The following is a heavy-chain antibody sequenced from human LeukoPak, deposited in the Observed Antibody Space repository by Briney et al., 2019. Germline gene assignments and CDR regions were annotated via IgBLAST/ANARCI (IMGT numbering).Heavy chain of an antibody. Sequence: PGGSLRLSCAASGFTFSSYSMNWVRQAPGKGLEWVSSISSSSSYIYYADSVKGRFTISRDNAKNSLYLQMNSLRAEDTAVYYCARTPSLIVGGFDYWGQGTLVTVSS. CDR3: ARTPSLIVGGFDY. D-gene: IGHD2-15*01. V-gene: IGHV3-21*01. J-gene: IGHJ4*02. CDR2: ISSSSSYI. CDR1: GFTFSSYS.